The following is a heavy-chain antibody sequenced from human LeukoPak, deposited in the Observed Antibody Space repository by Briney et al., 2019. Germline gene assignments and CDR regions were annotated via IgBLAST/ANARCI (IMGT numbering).Heavy chain of an antibody. J-gene: IGHJ5*02. CDR1: GYTFTGYY. V-gene: IGHV1-2*02. CDR2: INPNSGGT. D-gene: IGHD3-10*01. CDR3: ARGRYYGSGSYSSWFDP. Sequence: ASVKVSCKASGYTFTGYYMHWVRQAPGQGLEWMGWINPNSGGTNYAQKFQGRVTMTRDKSIRTAYMELSRLTSDDTAVYYCARGRYYGSGSYSSWFDPWGQGTLVTVSS.